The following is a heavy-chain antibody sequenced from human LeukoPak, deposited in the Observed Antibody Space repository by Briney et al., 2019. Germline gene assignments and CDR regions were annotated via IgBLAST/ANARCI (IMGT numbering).Heavy chain of an antibody. J-gene: IGHJ4*02. CDR1: GCTFTSYG. Sequence: ASVKVSCKASGCTFTSYGISWVRQAPGQGLEWMGWISAYNGNTNYAQKLQGRVTMTTDTSTSTAYMELSSLRSEDTAVYYCAREGYVSGSYYIIDYWGQGTLVTVSS. CDR3: AREGYVSGSYYIIDY. V-gene: IGHV1-18*01. D-gene: IGHD1-26*01. CDR2: ISAYNGNT.